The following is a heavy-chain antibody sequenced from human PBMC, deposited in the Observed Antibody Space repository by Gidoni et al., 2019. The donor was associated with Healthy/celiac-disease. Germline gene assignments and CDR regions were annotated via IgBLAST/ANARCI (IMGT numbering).Heavy chain of an antibody. J-gene: IGHJ5*02. CDR2: INHSGST. V-gene: IGHV4-34*01. D-gene: IGHD3-16*02. Sequence: GLEWIGEINHSGSTNYNPSLKSRVTISVDTSKNQFSLKLSSVTAADTAVYYCARSHYDYVWGSYRYTGNWFDPWGQGTLVTVSS. CDR3: ARSHYDYVWGSYRYTGNWFDP.